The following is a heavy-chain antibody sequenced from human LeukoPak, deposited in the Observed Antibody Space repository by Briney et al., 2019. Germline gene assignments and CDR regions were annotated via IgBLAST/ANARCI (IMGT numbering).Heavy chain of an antibody. V-gene: IGHV3-23*01. Sequence: PGGSLRLSCAASGFTFSSYAMSWVRQAPGKGLEWVSAISGSGGSTYYADSVKGRFTISRDNSKNTLYLQMNSLRAEDTAVYYCAKGALWFGELWDVEREQGFDPWGQGTLVTVSS. CDR3: AKGALWFGELWDVEREQGFDP. D-gene: IGHD3-10*01. CDR1: GFTFSSYA. CDR2: ISGSGGST. J-gene: IGHJ5*02.